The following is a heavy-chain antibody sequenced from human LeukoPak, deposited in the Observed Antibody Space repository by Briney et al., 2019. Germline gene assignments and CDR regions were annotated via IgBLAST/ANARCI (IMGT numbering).Heavy chain of an antibody. Sequence: PGGSLTLSCAASGFTLSSFWMSWVRQAPGKGLEWVANIKQDGNEKYYADSVKGRFTISRDNAKNSLYLQMNSLRAEDTAVYYCATIKVRANNYDTDGFEYWGQGTLVTVSS. V-gene: IGHV3-7*05. J-gene: IGHJ4*02. CDR3: ATIKVRANNYDTDGFEY. CDR2: IKQDGNEK. D-gene: IGHD3-10*01. CDR1: GFTLSSFW.